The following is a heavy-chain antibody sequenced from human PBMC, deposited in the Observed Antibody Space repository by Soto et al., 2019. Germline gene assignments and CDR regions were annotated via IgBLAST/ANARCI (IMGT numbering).Heavy chain of an antibody. CDR2: INHSGST. J-gene: IGHJ5*02. V-gene: IGHV4-34*01. D-gene: IGHD5-12*01. CDR1: GGSFSGYY. CDR3: ARTFNPTKEIVWFDP. Sequence: SETLSLTCAVYGGSFSGYYWSWIRQPPGKGLEWIGEINHSGSTNYNPSLKSRVTISVDTSKNQFSLKLSSVTAADTAVYYCARTFNPTKEIVWFDPWGQGTLVTVSS.